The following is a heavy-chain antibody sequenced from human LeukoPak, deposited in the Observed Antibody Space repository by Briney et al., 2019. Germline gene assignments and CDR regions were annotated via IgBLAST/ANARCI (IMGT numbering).Heavy chain of an antibody. CDR2: IYYSGST. D-gene: IGHD3-22*01. J-gene: IGHJ4*02. CDR1: GGSISSGDYY. Sequence: SETLSLTCTVSGGSISSGDYYWSWIRQPPGKGLEWIGYIYYSGSTNYNPSLKSRVTISVDTSKNQFSLKLSSVTAADTAVYYCARAYYYDSSEYYFDYWGQGTLVTVSS. CDR3: ARAYYYDSSEYYFDY. V-gene: IGHV4-61*08.